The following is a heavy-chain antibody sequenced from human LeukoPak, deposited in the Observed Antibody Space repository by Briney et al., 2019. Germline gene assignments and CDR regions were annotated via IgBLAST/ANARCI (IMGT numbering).Heavy chain of an antibody. V-gene: IGHV3-23*01. CDR3: ARAKIAAAGTGAFDV. CDR2: FSATDGSA. D-gene: IGHD6-13*01. J-gene: IGHJ3*01. Sequence: GGSLRLSCAASGFTFSSYAMTWVRQAPGKGLEWVSAFSATDGSAQYAESVEGRFTISRGNSKNTLFLQMNSLGAEDTAVYYCARAKIAAAGTGAFDVWGQGTLVTVSS. CDR1: GFTFSSYA.